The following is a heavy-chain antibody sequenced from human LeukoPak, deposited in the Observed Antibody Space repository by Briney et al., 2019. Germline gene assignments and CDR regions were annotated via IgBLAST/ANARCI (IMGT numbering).Heavy chain of an antibody. Sequence: GRSLRLSCAASGFTFSSYGMHWVRQAPGKGLEWVAVISYDGSNKYYADSVKGRFTISRDNSKNTLYLQMNSLRAEDTAVYYCARRGSSTRLLDYWGQGTLVTVSS. CDR1: GFTFSSYG. CDR3: ARRGSSTRLLDY. D-gene: IGHD2-2*01. CDR2: ISYDGSNK. J-gene: IGHJ4*02. V-gene: IGHV3-30*03.